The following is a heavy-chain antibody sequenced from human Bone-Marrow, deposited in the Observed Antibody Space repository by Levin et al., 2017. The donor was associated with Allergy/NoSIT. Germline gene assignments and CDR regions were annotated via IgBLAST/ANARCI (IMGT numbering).Heavy chain of an antibody. CDR3: ARHSSSRPYYFDY. CDR1: GGSISNYY. Sequence: SETLSLTCTVSGGSISNYYWSWIRQPPGKGLEWIGYIYYSGSTKYNPSLKSRVTISVDTSKNQFSLKLSSVTAADTAVYYCARHSSSRPYYFDYWGQGTLVTVSS. V-gene: IGHV4-59*08. CDR2: IYYSGST. D-gene: IGHD6-13*01. J-gene: IGHJ4*02.